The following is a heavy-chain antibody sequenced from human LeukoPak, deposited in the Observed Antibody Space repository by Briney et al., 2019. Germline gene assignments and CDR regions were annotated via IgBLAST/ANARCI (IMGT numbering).Heavy chain of an antibody. V-gene: IGHV1-2*02. CDR2: INPNSGGT. CDR3: ARERQQPYYFDY. J-gene: IGHJ4*02. D-gene: IGHD6-13*01. Sequence: ASVKVSCKASGYTFTGYYMHWVRQAPGQGLEWMGWINPNSGGTNYAQKFQGRVTMTRDTSTSTVYMELSSLRSEDTAVYYCARERQQPYYFDYWGQGTLVTVSS. CDR1: GYTFTGYY.